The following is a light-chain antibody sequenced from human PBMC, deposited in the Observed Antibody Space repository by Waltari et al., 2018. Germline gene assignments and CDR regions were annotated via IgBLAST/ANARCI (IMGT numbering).Light chain of an antibody. CDR3: SSYTSSSTSYV. CDR2: DVS. Sequence: QSALTQPASVSGSPGQSITISCTGTSSDVGGYNYVSLYQQHPGKAPKLMIYDVSKRPSGVSNRFSGSKSGNTASLTISGLQAEDEADYYCSSYTSSSTSYVFGTGTKVTVL. CDR1: SSDVGGYNY. V-gene: IGLV2-14*01. J-gene: IGLJ1*01.